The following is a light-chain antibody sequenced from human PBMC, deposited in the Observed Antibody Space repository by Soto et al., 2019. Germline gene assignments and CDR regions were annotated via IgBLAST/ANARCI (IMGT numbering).Light chain of an antibody. J-gene: IGLJ2*01. CDR1: SSDVAGYNY. CDR3: SSYTSSSTLV. V-gene: IGLV2-14*01. Sequence: QSALTQPASVSGSPGQSITISCTGTSSDVAGYNYVSWYQQHPGKAPKLMIYDVSNRPSGGSNRFSGSKSGNTASLTISGLQAEDGADYYCSSYTSSSTLVFGGGTKLTVL. CDR2: DVS.